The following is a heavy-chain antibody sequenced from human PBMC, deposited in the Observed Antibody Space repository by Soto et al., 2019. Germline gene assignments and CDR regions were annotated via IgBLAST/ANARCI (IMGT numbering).Heavy chain of an antibody. Sequence: QVQLVQSGAEVKKPGSSVKVSCKASGGTFSSYAISWVRQAPGQGLEWMGGIIPIFGTANYAQKFQGRVTITADESTSTAYMELSSLRSDDTAVYYCARDGEEYSSGWMNYYYYGMDVWGQGTTVTVSS. CDR3: ARDGEEYSSGWMNYYYYGMDV. CDR2: IIPIFGTA. V-gene: IGHV1-69*01. J-gene: IGHJ6*02. CDR1: GGTFSSYA. D-gene: IGHD6-19*01.